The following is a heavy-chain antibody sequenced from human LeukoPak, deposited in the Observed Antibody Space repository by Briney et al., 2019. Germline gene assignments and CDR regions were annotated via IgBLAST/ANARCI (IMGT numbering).Heavy chain of an antibody. V-gene: IGHV3-23*01. CDR1: GFTLSSYA. CDR2: ISGSGGST. J-gene: IGHJ1*01. CDR3: AIRSAEYFQH. Sequence: GGSLRLSRAASGFTLSSYAMSWVRQAPGKGLEWVSAISGSGGSTYYADSVKGRFTISRDNSKNTLYLQMNSLRAEDTAVYYCAIRSAEYFQHWGQGTLVTVSS.